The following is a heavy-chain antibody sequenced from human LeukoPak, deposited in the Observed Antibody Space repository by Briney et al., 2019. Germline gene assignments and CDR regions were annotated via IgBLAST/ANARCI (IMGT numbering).Heavy chain of an antibody. V-gene: IGHV3-15*01. CDR1: GLTFSNVW. J-gene: IGHJ4*02. D-gene: IGHD5-12*01. CDR3: TTAGWLRYFGY. CDR2: FKGKIVGGAT. Sequence: GGPLSLSCAASGLTFSNVWMSWVRQAPGKGWEGFGRFKGKIVGGATDSAARVKGRFPISRDDTKNTRNLKMNSLKTEPTAVYYCTTAGWLRYFGYWGQGTLVTVSS.